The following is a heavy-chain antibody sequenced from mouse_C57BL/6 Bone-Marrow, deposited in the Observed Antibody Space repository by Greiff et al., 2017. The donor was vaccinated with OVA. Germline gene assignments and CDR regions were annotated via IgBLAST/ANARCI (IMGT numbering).Heavy chain of an antibody. CDR3: ARHSFRYFDF. V-gene: IGHV5-15*01. D-gene: IGHD1-1*01. J-gene: IGHJ1*03. CDR2: ISNLAYSI. CDR1: GFTFSDYG. Sequence: EVMLVESGGGLVQPGGSLTLSCAASGFTFSDYGMAWVRQAPRQGPEWVAFISNLAYSIYYADNVTGRFTISRENAKNNLYLEMSSLRSEDTSMYYCARHSFRYFDFWGTGTTVTVSS.